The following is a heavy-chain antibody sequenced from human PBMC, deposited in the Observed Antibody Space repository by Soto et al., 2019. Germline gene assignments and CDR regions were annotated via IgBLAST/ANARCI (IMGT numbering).Heavy chain of an antibody. D-gene: IGHD1-1*01. Sequence: ASVKVSCKASGYSFTSYYMHWVRQAPGQGLEWMGIINPSGGSAHYAQKFQGRVTMTTDTSTSTAHMELSSLRSEDTAVYYCAREPRTGTIDYWGQGTLVTVSS. V-gene: IGHV1-46*01. CDR3: AREPRTGTIDY. J-gene: IGHJ4*02. CDR1: GYSFTSYY. CDR2: INPSGGSA.